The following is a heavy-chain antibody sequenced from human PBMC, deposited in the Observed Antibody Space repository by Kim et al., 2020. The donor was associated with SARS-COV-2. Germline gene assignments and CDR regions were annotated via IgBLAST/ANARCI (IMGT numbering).Heavy chain of an antibody. V-gene: IGHV3-30*01. J-gene: IGHJ4*02. D-gene: IGHD6-13*01. CDR3: ARDPSLVAAAGDFDY. Sequence: DAEKGRFTIPRDNSKNTLYLQMNSLRAEDTAVYYCARDPSLVAAAGDFDYWGQGTLVTVSS.